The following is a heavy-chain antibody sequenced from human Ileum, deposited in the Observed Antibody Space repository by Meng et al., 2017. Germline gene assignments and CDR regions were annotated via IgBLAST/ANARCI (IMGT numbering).Heavy chain of an antibody. V-gene: IGHV4-4*02. D-gene: IGHD3-22*01. CDR3: ATSGDNSGFYLGY. CDR1: GDSIRTYNW. J-gene: IGHJ4*02. Sequence: HRRCSPPGLCMLSGPLSFTCAVSGDSIRTYNWGPWVRQSPEKGLEWIGEIYHSERTNYNPSLTSRVTMSVDKSKKQISLNLSSVTAADTAVYYCATSGDNSGFYLGYWGPGILVTVSS. CDR2: IYHSERT.